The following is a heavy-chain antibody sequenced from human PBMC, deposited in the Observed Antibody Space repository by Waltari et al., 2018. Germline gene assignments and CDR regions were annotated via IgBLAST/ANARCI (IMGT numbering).Heavy chain of an antibody. J-gene: IGHJ4*02. V-gene: IGHV4-34*01. D-gene: IGHD2-15*01. Sequence: QVQLQQWGAGLLKPSESLSLTCAVYGGSFSGYSWSWIREPPGKGLEWIGEINHSGSTNYNPSLKSRVTISVDTSKNQFSLKLSSVTAADTAVYYCARVKSSSGGRCYEGGFFDYWGQGTLVTVSS. CDR1: GGSFSGYS. CDR2: INHSGST. CDR3: ARVKSSSGGRCYEGGFFDY.